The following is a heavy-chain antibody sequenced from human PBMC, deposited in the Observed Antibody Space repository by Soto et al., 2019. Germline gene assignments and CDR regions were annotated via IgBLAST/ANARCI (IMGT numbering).Heavy chain of an antibody. V-gene: IGHV1-24*01. CDR1: GYTLTELS. CDR3: ATGGRLRYLDWSHYGMDV. D-gene: IGHD3-9*01. CDR2: FDPEDGET. Sequence: ASVNVSCKVSGYTLTELSMHWVRQAPGKGLEWMGGFDPEDGETIYAQKFQGRVTMTEDTSTDTAYMELSSLRSEDTAVYYCATGGRLRYLDWSHYGMDVWGQGTTVTVSS. J-gene: IGHJ6*02.